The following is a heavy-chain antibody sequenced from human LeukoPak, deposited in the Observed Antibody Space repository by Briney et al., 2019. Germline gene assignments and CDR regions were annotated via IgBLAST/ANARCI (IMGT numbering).Heavy chain of an antibody. J-gene: IGHJ5*02. D-gene: IGHD1-14*01. CDR3: AKGHAEPAPNRNNWFDP. CDR2: ISSYSSYI. V-gene: IGHV3-21*01. CDR1: GFSFSSYS. Sequence: GGSLRLSCAASGFSFSSYSMNWVRQAPGKGLEWVSSISSYSSYIYYADSVKGRFTISRDNAKNSLYLQMSSLRVEDTAVYYCAKGHAEPAPNRNNWFDPWGQGTLVTVSS.